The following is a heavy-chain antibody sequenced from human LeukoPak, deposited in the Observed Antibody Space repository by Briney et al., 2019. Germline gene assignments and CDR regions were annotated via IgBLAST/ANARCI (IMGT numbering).Heavy chain of an antibody. CDR3: ARGPYSYDSSGAFDI. Sequence: PSETLSLTCTVSGGSISSSSYYWGWIRQPPGKGLEWIGSIYYSGSTYYNPSLKSRVSISVDTSKNQFSLKLSSVTAADTAVYFCARGPYSYDSSGAFDIWGQGTMVTVSS. J-gene: IGHJ3*02. D-gene: IGHD3-22*01. CDR2: IYYSGST. V-gene: IGHV4-39*01. CDR1: GGSISSSSYY.